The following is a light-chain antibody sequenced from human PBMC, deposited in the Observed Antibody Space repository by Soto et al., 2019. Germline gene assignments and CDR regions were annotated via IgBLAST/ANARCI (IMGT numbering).Light chain of an antibody. CDR1: QSVSSSY. CDR2: GAS. V-gene: IGKV3-20*01. Sequence: EIVLTQSPGTLSLSPGERATLSCRASQSVSSSYLAWYQQKPGQAPRLLIYGASSRATGIPDRFSGSGSGTDFTLTISRLEPEDFAFYYCQQYGSSPRFTFGPGTKVDIK. J-gene: IGKJ3*01. CDR3: QQYGSSPRFT.